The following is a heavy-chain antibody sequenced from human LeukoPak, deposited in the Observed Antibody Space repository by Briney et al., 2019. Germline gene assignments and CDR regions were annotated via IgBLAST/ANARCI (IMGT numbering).Heavy chain of an antibody. CDR3: ARDRVTMVRGVRLEDYYYYGMDV. D-gene: IGHD3-10*01. CDR1: GGSISSGGYY. CDR2: IYHSGST. V-gene: IGHV4-31*03. Sequence: SETLSLTCTVSGGSISSGGYYWSWIRQHPGKGLEWIGYIYHSGSTYYNPSLKSRVTISVDTSKNQFSLKLSSVTAADTAVYYCARDRVTMVRGVRLEDYYYYGMDVWGQGTTVTVSS. J-gene: IGHJ6*02.